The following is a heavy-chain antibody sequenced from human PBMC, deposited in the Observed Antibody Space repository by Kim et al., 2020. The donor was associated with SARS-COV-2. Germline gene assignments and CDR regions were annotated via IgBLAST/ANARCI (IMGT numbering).Heavy chain of an antibody. CDR1: GFTFSDYY. D-gene: IGHD2-15*01. J-gene: IGHJ4*02. Sequence: GGSLRLSCAASGFTFSDYYMSWIRQAPGKGLEWVSYISSSGSTIYYADSVKGRFTISRDNAKNSLYLQMNSLRAEDTAVYYCARDPGIVVVVAAPESSSTPSFFDYWGQGTLVTVSS. V-gene: IGHV3-11*04. CDR2: ISSSGSTI. CDR3: ARDPGIVVVVAAPESSSTPSFFDY.